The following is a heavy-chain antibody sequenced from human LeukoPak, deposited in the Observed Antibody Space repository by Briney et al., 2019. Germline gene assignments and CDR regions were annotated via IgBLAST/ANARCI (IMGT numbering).Heavy chain of an antibody. CDR3: ARGEVTTVAGTSWPEYFQH. D-gene: IGHD6-19*01. CDR1: GGSISSGGYY. Sequence: SQTLSLTCTVSGGSISSGGYYWSWIRQPPGTGLEWIGEINHSGSTNYNPSLKSRVTISVDTSKNQFSLKLSSVTAADTAVYYCARGEVTTVAGTSWPEYFQHWGQGTLVTVSS. V-gene: IGHV4-30-2*01. J-gene: IGHJ1*01. CDR2: INHSGST.